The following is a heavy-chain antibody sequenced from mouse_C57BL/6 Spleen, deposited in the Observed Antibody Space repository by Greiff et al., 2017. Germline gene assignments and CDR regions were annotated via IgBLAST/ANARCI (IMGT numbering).Heavy chain of an antibody. CDR2: FHPYNDDT. CDR3: ARRSYYYGSFYAMDY. CDR1: GYTFTTYP. Sequence: QVQLKESGAELVKPGASVKMSCKASGYTFTTYPIEWMKQNHGKSLEWIGNFHPYNDDTKYNEKFKGKATLTVEKSSSTVYLELSRLTSDDSAVYYCARRSYYYGSFYAMDYWGQGTSVTVSS. J-gene: IGHJ4*01. V-gene: IGHV1-47*01. D-gene: IGHD1-1*01.